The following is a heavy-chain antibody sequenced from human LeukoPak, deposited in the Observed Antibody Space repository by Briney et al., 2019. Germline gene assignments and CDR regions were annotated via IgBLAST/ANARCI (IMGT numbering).Heavy chain of an antibody. CDR2: INTNTGNP. D-gene: IGHD2-2*01. CDR3: ARGGIVVVPAQYYYYYMDV. J-gene: IGHJ6*03. CDR1: GYTFTSYA. Sequence: ASVKVSCKASGYTFTSYAMNWVRQAPGQGLEWMGWINTNTGNPTYAQGFTGRFVFSLDTSVSTAYLQISSLKAEDTAVYYCARGGIVVVPAQYYYYYMDVWGKGTTVTVSS. V-gene: IGHV7-4-1*02.